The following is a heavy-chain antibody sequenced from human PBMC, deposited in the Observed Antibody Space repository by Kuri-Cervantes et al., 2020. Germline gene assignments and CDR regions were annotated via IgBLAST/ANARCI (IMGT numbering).Heavy chain of an antibody. CDR1: GYTFTGYY. D-gene: IGHD2-2*01. V-gene: IGHV1-2*02. CDR2: INPNSGGT. CDR3: ARETRYCSSTSCYAGGRWFDP. J-gene: IGHJ5*02. Sequence: ASVKVSCKASGYTFTGYYMHWVRQAPGQGLEWMGWINPNSGGTNYAQKFQGRVTMTRDTSISTASMELSRLRSDDTAVYYCARETRYCSSTSCYAGGRWFDPWGQGTLVTVSS.